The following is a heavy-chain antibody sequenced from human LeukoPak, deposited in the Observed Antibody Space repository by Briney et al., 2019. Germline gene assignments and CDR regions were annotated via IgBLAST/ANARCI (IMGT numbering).Heavy chain of an antibody. D-gene: IGHD5-24*01. CDR1: GGTLSSYA. Sequence: SVKVSCKASGGTLSSYAISWVRQAPGQGLEWMGGIIPIYGTANYAQKVQGRVTITADKSTSTFYMELSSLRSEDTAVYYCARDNSVRDEAWWFNPWGQGTLVTVSS. CDR3: ARDNSVRDEAWWFNP. CDR2: IIPIYGTA. J-gene: IGHJ5*02. V-gene: IGHV1-69*06.